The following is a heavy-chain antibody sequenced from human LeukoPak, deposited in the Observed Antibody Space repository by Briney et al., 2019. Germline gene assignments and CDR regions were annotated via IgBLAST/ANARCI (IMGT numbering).Heavy chain of an antibody. CDR3: ARHMGLGYTYFYPYFDY. Sequence: SETLSLTCTVSGGSISSYYWSWIRQPPGKGLELFGYIYYSGSTNYNPSLKSRVTISVDTSKNQFSLKLSSVTAADTAVYYCARHMGLGYTYFYPYFDYWGQGTLVTVSS. J-gene: IGHJ4*01. CDR2: IYYSGST. D-gene: IGHD1-1*01. V-gene: IGHV4-59*08. CDR1: GGSISSYY.